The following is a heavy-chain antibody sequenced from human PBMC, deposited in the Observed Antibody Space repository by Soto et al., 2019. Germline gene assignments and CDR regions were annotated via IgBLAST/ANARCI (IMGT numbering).Heavy chain of an antibody. J-gene: IGHJ6*02. CDR1: VFTFSSYS. V-gene: IGHV3-21*01. CDR2: ISSSGSHI. CDR3: ARDGGYCSTASCYFINYNHYGLDV. Sequence: PVGSLRLSCESSVFTFSSYSMNWVRQTPGKWLEWVSSISSSGSHIYYADSVKGRFTISRDNAKKSLFLQMNSLRAEDTAVYYCARDGGYCSTASCYFINYNHYGLDVWGQGTTVTVSS. D-gene: IGHD2-2*01.